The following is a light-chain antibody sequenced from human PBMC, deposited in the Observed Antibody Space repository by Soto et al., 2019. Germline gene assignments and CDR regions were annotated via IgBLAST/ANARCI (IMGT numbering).Light chain of an antibody. CDR1: RGHSDYG. CDR2: LNRDGSH. Sequence: QLVLTQSPSASASLGASVKLTCTLSRGHSDYGIAWHQQQPDKGPRYLMKLNRDGSHNKGDGIPDRFSGSISGAERYLIISSLQSDDEADYYCQTWDTVVVFGGGTKLTVL. CDR3: QTWDTVVV. V-gene: IGLV4-69*01. J-gene: IGLJ2*01.